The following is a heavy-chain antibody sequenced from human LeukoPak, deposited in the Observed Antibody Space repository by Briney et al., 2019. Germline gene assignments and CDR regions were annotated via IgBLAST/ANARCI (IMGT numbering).Heavy chain of an antibody. V-gene: IGHV5-51*01. CDR3: ARTYRSADY. Sequence: GESLKIPCKACGYSFATYWIGWVRQLPGKGLEWMGIIYPDDSDTKYRPSFQGQVTISADKSISTAYLQWSSLKASDTAMYYCARTYRSADYSGQGTLVTVSS. J-gene: IGHJ4*02. CDR1: GYSFATYW. D-gene: IGHD1-1*01. CDR2: IYPDDSDT.